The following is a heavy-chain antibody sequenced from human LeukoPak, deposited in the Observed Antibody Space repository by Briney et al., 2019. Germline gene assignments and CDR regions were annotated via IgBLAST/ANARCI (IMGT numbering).Heavy chain of an antibody. CDR2: ISVNGVTT. D-gene: IGHD3-10*02. J-gene: IGHJ4*02. V-gene: IGHV3-23*01. CDR1: GFTFSSYA. CDR3: AKEVFGEYYDGFDY. Sequence: GGSLRLSGAASGFTFSSYAMSWVRQAPGEGLEWVSRISVNGVTTYYADSVKGRFAISRDNSRNTLFLQMNSLRAEDTAVYYCAKEVFGEYYDGFDYWGQGTLVTVSS.